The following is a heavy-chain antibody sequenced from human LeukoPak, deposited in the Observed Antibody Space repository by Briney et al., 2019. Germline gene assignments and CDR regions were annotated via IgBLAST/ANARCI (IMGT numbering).Heavy chain of an antibody. D-gene: IGHD5-12*01. J-gene: IGHJ4*02. V-gene: IGHV3-9*01. CDR1: GFTFDDYA. CDR2: ISWNSGSI. Sequence: GGSLRLSCAASGFTFDDYAMHWVRQAPGKGLEWVSGISWNSGSIGYADSVKGRFTISRDNSMNTLYLQMNGLRAEDTAVYYCARDQGGYSTDFNFWGQGTLVTVSS. CDR3: ARDQGGYSTDFNF.